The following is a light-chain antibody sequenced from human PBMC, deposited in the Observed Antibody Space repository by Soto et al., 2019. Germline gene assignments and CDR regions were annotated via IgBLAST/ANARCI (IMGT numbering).Light chain of an antibody. Sequence: QSALTNPAYVSGPPGQPITISCRVSRSDVGAHNFVSWYQHHPGKAPKLMIYEVSNRPSGVSNRFSGSKSGNTASLTISGLQAEDEADYYFNSYTSSNTYVFGSGTKVTVL. CDR2: EVS. J-gene: IGLJ1*01. CDR3: NSYTSSNTYV. CDR1: RSDVGAHNF. V-gene: IGLV2-14*01.